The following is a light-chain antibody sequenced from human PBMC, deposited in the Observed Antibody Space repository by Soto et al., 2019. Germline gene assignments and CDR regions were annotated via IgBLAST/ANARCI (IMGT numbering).Light chain of an antibody. J-gene: IGKJ4*01. CDR2: GAF. Sequence: ETVFTQSPGTLSLSPGERASLSCRASQSVSGSRLAWYHQKPGQAPRLLIYGAFNRVTGIPVRFSGSGSGTDFTLAIRRLEPEDFAVYYCQQYGSSPLTFGGGTKVDI. V-gene: IGKV3-20*01. CDR1: QSVSGSR. CDR3: QQYGSSPLT.